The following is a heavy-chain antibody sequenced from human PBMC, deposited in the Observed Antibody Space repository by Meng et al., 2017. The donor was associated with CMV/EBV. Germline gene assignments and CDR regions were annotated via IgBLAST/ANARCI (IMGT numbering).Heavy chain of an antibody. V-gene: IGHV1-69*06. D-gene: IGHD3-9*01. CDR3: AREGIRYFDWLLPGYYFDY. CDR1: GGTFSSYA. CDR2: IIPIFGTA. J-gene: IGHJ4*02. Sequence: SVKVSCKASGGTFSSYAISWVRQAPGQGLEWMGGIIPIFGTANYAQKFQGRVTITADKSTSTAYMELSSLRSEDTAVYYCAREGIRYFDWLLPGYYFDYWGQGTLVTVSS.